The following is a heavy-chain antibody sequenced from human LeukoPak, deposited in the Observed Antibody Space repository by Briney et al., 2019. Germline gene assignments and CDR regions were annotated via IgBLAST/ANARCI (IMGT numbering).Heavy chain of an antibody. CDR3: ARDSSGSLFDY. D-gene: IGHD1-26*01. V-gene: IGHV3-48*04. CDR2: ISSSSSTI. J-gene: IGHJ4*02. Sequence: PGGSLRLSCAPPGFTFRTYTMNGVPRPPGKGPEGLSFISSSSSTIYYADSVKGRFIISRDNAKNSLSLLMNSLRAEDTAVYYCARDSSGSLFDYWGQGTLVTVSS. CDR1: GFTFRTYT.